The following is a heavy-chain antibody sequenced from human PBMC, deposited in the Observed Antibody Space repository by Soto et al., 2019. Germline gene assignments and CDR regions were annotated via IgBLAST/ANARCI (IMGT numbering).Heavy chain of an antibody. CDR1: GGSISSGGYY. V-gene: IGHV4-31*03. D-gene: IGHD2-21*02. CDR3: ARVCGGDCHYGMDV. CDR2: IYYSGST. J-gene: IGHJ6*02. Sequence: QVQLQESGPGLVKPSQTLSLTCTVSGGSISSGGYYWSWIRQHPGKGLEWIGYIYYSGSTYYNPSRKGRVTIXVXTTXNQFSLKLSSVTAADTAVYYCARVCGGDCHYGMDVWGQGTTVTVSS.